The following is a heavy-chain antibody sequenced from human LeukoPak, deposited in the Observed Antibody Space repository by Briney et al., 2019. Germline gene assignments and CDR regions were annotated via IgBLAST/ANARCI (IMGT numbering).Heavy chain of an antibody. J-gene: IGHJ6*03. V-gene: IGHV1-2*02. CDR1: GYTFTGYY. CDR2: INPNSGGT. CDR3: ARVSYYYGSGSALGYYYMDV. Sequence: ASVKVSCKASGYTFTGYYMHWVRQAPGQGLEWRGWINPNSGGTNYAQKFQGRVTITADESTSTAYMELSSLRSEDTAVYYCARVSYYYGSGSALGYYYMDVWGKGTTVTISS. D-gene: IGHD3-10*01.